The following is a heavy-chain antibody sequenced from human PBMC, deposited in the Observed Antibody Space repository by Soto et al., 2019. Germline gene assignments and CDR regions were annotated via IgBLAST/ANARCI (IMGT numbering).Heavy chain of an antibody. V-gene: IGHV4-59*01. J-gene: IGHJ4*02. CDR3: ARVGSSGWSPDY. Sequence: SETLSLTCTVSGGSISGYYWTWIRQPPGKGLEWIGYIFYSGVTNYNPSLKSRVTLSVDTSKNQFSLKLRSVTAADTAVYYCARVGSSGWSPDYWGRGTLVTVSS. CDR1: GGSISGYY. CDR2: IFYSGVT. D-gene: IGHD6-19*01.